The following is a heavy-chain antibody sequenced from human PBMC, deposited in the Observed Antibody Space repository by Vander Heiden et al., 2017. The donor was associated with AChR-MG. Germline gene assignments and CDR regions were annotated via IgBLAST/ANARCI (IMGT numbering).Heavy chain of an antibody. J-gene: IGHJ4*02. CDR2: INPSGGST. CDR1: GYIFTSYH. V-gene: IGHV1-46*01. CDR3: ARDGLMGTYYYGSGSYSHFDY. Sequence: QVQLVQPGAAVKKPVASVKVSAKASGYIFTSYHTHWVRQAPGQGLEWMGIINPSGGSTSYAQKFQRRVTMTRDTSTSTVYMELSSLRSEDTAVYYCARDGLMGTYYYGSGSYSHFDYWGQGTLVTVSS. D-gene: IGHD3-10*01.